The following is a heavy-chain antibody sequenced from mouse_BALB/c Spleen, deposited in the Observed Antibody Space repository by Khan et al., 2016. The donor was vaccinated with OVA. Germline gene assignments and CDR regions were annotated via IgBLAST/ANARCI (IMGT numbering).Heavy chain of an antibody. CDR1: GYIFTSYM. D-gene: IGHD1-1*01. V-gene: IGHV1-4*01. CDR2: INPSSGYN. Sequence: VQLQQSGAELARPGASVKMSCEASGYIFTSYMMHWVKQRPGQGLEWIGDINPSSGYNNYNQKFKDKATLTADKSSSTAYMQLSNLTSEDSAVYYGTRGGYGSFGYWGQGTLVTVSA. J-gene: IGHJ3*01. CDR3: TRGGYGSFGY.